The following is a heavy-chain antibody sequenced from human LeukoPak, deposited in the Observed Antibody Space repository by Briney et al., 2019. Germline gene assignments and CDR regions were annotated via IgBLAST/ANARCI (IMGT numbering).Heavy chain of an antibody. CDR1: GFTFSSYS. CDR3: ASNYYDSSGYFH. D-gene: IGHD3-22*01. V-gene: IGHV3-21*01. CDR2: ISSSSSYI. Sequence: GGSLRLSCAASGFTFSSYSMSWVRQAPGKGLEWVPSISSSSSYIYYADSVKGRFTISRDNAKNSLYLQMNSLRAEDTAVYYCASNYYDSSGYFHWGQGTLVTVSS. J-gene: IGHJ4*02.